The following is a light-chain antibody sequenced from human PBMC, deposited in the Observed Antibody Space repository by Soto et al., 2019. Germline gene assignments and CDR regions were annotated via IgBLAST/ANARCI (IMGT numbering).Light chain of an antibody. J-gene: IGLJ1*01. CDR2: QVS. V-gene: IGLV2-14*01. CDR3: SSYTSSSTPDV. Sequence: QSALTQPASVSGSPGQSITISCTGTSSDVGGYNYVSWYQQHPGKAPKVMIYQVSHRPSGVSNRFSGSKSGNTASLTISGLQAEDEADYYCSSYTSSSTPDVFGTRTKVTVL. CDR1: SSDVGGYNY.